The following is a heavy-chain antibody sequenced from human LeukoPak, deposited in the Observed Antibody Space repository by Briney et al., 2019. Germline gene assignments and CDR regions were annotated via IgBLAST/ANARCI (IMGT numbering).Heavy chain of an antibody. V-gene: IGHV3-66*01. J-gene: IGHJ3*02. CDR2: IYSGGST. Sequence: GGSLRLSCAASGFTVSSNYMSWVRQAPGKGLEWVSVIYSGGSTYYADSVKGRFAISRDNSKNTLYLQMNSLRAEDTAVYYCARDVYYYDKAFDIWGQGTMVTVSS. CDR1: GFTVSSNY. D-gene: IGHD3-22*01. CDR3: ARDVYYYDKAFDI.